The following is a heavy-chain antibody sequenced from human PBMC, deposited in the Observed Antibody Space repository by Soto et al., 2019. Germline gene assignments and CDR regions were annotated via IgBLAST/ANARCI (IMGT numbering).Heavy chain of an antibody. D-gene: IGHD3-16*02. CDR3: TREVELQRVIANGY. V-gene: IGHV1-18*01. J-gene: IGHJ4*02. CDR2: MSAYYGST. CDR1: GYTFVDYG. Sequence: QVRLVQSGAEVKKPGASVKVSCKASGYTFVDYGITWVRQAPGQGLEWMGWMSAYYGSTDYAQKFQGRLTLTRDTSTITAYMELSSLRPDDTAVYYCTREVELQRVIANGYWGQGTLVSVSS.